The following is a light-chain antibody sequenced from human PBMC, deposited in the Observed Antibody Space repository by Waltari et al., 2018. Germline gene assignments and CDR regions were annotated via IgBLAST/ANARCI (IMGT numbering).Light chain of an antibody. CDR1: NSDVGAYNY. V-gene: IGLV2-23*02. CDR2: DVT. Sequence: ITITCIGTNSDVGAYNYVSWYQQHPGKAPKLIIYDVTKWPSGVSNRFSGSKSGNTASLTISGLQAEDEADYYCCSHAGSTTFVVFGGGTKLTVL. J-gene: IGLJ2*01. CDR3: CSHAGSTTFVV.